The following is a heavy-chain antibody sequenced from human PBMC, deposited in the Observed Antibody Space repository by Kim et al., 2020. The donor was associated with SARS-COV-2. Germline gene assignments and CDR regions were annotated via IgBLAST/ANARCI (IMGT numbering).Heavy chain of an antibody. Sequence: GGSLRLSCAASGFTFSSYAMSWVRQAPGKGLEWVSAISGSGGSTYYADSVKGRFTISRDNSKNTLYLQMNSLRAEDTAVYYCAKKSILTGYYNGKTYYFDYWGQGTLVTVSS. CDR2: ISGSGGST. CDR1: GFTFSSYA. D-gene: IGHD3-9*01. J-gene: IGHJ4*02. CDR3: AKKSILTGYYNGKTYYFDY. V-gene: IGHV3-23*01.